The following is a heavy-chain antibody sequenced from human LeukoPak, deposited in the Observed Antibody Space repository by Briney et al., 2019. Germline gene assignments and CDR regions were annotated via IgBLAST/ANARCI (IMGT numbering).Heavy chain of an antibody. Sequence: SETLSLTCTVSGGSISSYYWSWIRQPPGKGLEWIGYIYYSGSTNYNPSLKSRVTISVDTSKNQFSLKLSSVTAADTAVYYCARGGGSSNSARGIDYWGQGTLATVSS. D-gene: IGHD2-15*01. CDR2: IYYSGST. CDR1: GGSISSYY. CDR3: ARGGGSSNSARGIDY. V-gene: IGHV4-59*01. J-gene: IGHJ4*02.